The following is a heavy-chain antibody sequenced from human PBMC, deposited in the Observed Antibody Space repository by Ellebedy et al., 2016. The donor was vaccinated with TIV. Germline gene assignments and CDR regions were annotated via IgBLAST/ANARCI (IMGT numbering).Heavy chain of an antibody. D-gene: IGHD4-17*01. V-gene: IGHV3-11*01. CDR3: ARLRYGDYYFDY. Sequence: GESLKISCAAFGFRFGDYYMTWIRQAPGKGLEWISFISIDGGATYYSDSVKGRFTISRDNAAQSLYLQINNLRADDTAVYYCARLRYGDYYFDYWGLGTLVTVSS. J-gene: IGHJ4*02. CDR1: GFRFGDYY. CDR2: ISIDGGAT.